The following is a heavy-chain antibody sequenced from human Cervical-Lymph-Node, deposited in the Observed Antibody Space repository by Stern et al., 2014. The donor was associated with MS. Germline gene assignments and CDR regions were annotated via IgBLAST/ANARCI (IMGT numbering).Heavy chain of an antibody. CDR1: GATFSSSS. J-gene: IGHJ5*02. D-gene: IGHD1-26*01. CDR2: IIPVLGTT. Sequence: VQLVESGAEVKKPGSSVKVTCTASGATFSSSSISWVRQAPGQGLEWMAGIIPVLGTTNYAQKLQGTFTISADKSARHTFMAMSSLISEDTAVYYCARDLSVGASFSWGQGTVVTVSS. V-gene: IGHV1-69*06. CDR3: ARDLSVGASFS.